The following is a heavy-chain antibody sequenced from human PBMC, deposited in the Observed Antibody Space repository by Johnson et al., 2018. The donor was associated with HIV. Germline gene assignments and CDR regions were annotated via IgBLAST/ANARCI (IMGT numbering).Heavy chain of an antibody. Sequence: QVQLVESGGGVVQPGRSLRLSCAASGFTFSSMHWDRQAPGKGLEWVAVISHDGSHKFSADSVKGRFTISKDNSKNTLYLQMNSLRPEDTAVYYCVQGVPNPAGAFDIWGRGTMVTVSS. CDR2: ISHDGSHK. D-gene: IGHD6-19*01. CDR3: VQGVPNPAGAFDI. V-gene: IGHV3-30*04. CDR1: GFTFSS. J-gene: IGHJ3*02.